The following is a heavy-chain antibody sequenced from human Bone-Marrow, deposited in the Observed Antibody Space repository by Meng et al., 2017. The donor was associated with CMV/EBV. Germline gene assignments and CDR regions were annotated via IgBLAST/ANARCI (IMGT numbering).Heavy chain of an antibody. CDR2: INSDGSST. V-gene: IGHV3-74*01. D-gene: IGHD2/OR15-2a*01. CDR1: GFTFSSYW. CDR3: AKDFSFDY. J-gene: IGHJ4*02. Sequence: GESLKISCAASGFTFSSYWMHWVRQAPGKGLVWVSRINSDGSSTSYADSVKGRFTISRDNAKNTLYLQINSLRAEDTDVYYCAKDFSFDYWGQGTLVPSPQ.